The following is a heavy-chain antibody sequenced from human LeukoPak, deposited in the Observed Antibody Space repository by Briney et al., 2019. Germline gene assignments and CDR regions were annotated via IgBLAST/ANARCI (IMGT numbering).Heavy chain of an antibody. D-gene: IGHD3-10*01. V-gene: IGHV3-23*01. CDR3: VKGFVHPTYYFDY. CDR2: ITGSGDGT. J-gene: IGHJ4*02. Sequence: PGGSLRLSCAASGFTFSNYGMMWVRQAPGKRLEWISSITGSGDGTYYADSVRGRFTISRDNSENTLYLKVNSLRVEDTAVYFCVKGFVHPTYYFDYWGQGTLVTVSS. CDR1: GFTFSNYG.